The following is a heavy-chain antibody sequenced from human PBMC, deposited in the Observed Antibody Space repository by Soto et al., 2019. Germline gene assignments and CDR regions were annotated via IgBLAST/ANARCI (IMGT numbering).Heavy chain of an antibody. D-gene: IGHD1-26*01. CDR1: GGSMSSGGYY. Sequence: PSETLSLTCTVSGGSMSSGGYYWSWIRQHPGKGLEWIGYIYYSGNTYYNPSLKSRVTISADTSKSQFSLKLTSVTAADTAVYYCGRGSGRAREVDCWGQGTLVTVSS. J-gene: IGHJ4*02. CDR3: GRGSGRAREVDC. V-gene: IGHV4-31*03. CDR2: IYYSGNT.